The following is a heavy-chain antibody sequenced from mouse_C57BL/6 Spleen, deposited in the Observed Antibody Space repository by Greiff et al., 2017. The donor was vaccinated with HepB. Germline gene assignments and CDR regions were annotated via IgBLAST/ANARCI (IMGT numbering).Heavy chain of an antibody. J-gene: IGHJ3*01. D-gene: IGHD2-4*01. CDR2: ISDGGSYT. CDR1: GFTFSSYA. Sequence: EVQLVESGGGLVKPGGSLKLSCAASGFTFSSYAMSWVRQTPEKRLEWIATISDGGSYTYYPDNVKGRFTISRDNAKNNLYLQMSHLKSEDTAMYYCARARGGLRLLFAYWGQGTLVTVSA. CDR3: ARARGGLRLLFAY. V-gene: IGHV5-4*01.